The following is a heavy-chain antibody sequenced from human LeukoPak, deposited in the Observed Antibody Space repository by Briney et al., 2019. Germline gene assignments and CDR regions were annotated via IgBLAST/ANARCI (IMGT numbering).Heavy chain of an antibody. CDR3: ARETPYGSGSYYPWSYYYYMDV. J-gene: IGHJ6*03. CDR2: MYVSGSS. V-gene: IGHV4-61*10. D-gene: IGHD3-10*01. CDR1: GDSINNDTYY. Sequence: PSETLSLTCIVSGDSINNDTYYWNWIRQPAGKGLEWIGRMYVSGSSNYNPALKSRVTISVDTSKKQFSLKLSSVTAADTAVYYCARETPYGSGSYYPWSYYYYMDVWGKGTTVTISS.